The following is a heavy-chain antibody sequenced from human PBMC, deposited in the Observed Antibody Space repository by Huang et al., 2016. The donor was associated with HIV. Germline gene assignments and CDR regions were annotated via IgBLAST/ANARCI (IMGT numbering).Heavy chain of an antibody. CDR1: GFTFSRDS. V-gene: IGHV3-21*01. D-gene: IGHD6-19*01. J-gene: IGHJ4*02. Sequence: EVQLVESGGGLVKPGGSLRLSCAASGFTFSRDSMHWVRQAQGKVLGVVSSISSSSIYIYYADSRKGRVTISRNNAKNSLYLQMNGLRAEDTAVYYCARDGVTGTGYWGQGALVTVSS. CDR2: ISSSSIYI. CDR3: ARDGVTGTGY.